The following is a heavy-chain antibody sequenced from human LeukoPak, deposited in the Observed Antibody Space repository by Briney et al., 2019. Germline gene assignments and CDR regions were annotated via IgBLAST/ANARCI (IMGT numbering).Heavy chain of an antibody. CDR1: GFIFSDHY. D-gene: IGHD2-15*01. J-gene: IGHJ6*02. CDR3: ARVLAYYYGMDV. CDR2: INSVSTTV. Sequence: GGSLRLSCAASGFIFSDHYMSWIRQAPGKGLEGVAYINSVSTTVYYADSVKGRFTISRDNAKNSLYLQMNSLRAEDTAVYYCARVLAYYYGMDVWGQGTTVTVSS. V-gene: IGHV3-11*04.